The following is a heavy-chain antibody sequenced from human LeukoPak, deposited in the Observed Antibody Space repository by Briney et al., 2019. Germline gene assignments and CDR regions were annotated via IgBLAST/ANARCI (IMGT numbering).Heavy chain of an antibody. J-gene: IGHJ4*02. D-gene: IGHD1-14*01. V-gene: IGHV3-11*04. CDR1: GFTFSDYY. CDR2: ISSSGSVT. CDR3: AREPGPGYFDY. Sequence: KPGGSLRLSCAASGFTFSDYYMSWIRQAPGKGLEWVAYISSSGSVTYYTDSVKGRFTISRDNSRSTLYLQMNSLRAEDTAVYYCAREPGPGYFDYWGQGTLVTVSS.